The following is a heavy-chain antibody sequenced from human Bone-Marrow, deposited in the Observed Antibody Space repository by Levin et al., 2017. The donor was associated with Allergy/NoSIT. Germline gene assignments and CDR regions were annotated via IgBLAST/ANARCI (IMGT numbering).Heavy chain of an antibody. CDR2: IYSSGST. CDR1: GDSISSYY. Sequence: SETLSLTCTVSGDSISSYYWSWIRQSAGKGLEWIGRIYSSGSTNYSPSLKSRVTMSVDTSKNQFSLELSSVTAADTAVYYCARAPYTRIYYYGLDVWGQGTTVTVSS. CDR3: ARAPYTRIYYYGLDV. J-gene: IGHJ6*02. D-gene: IGHD2-2*01. V-gene: IGHV4-4*07.